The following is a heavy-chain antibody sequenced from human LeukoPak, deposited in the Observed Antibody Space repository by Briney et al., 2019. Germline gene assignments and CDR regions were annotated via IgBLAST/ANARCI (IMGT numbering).Heavy chain of an antibody. J-gene: IGHJ6*03. D-gene: IGHD3-16*01. Sequence: PSETLSLTCAVYGGSFSGYYWSWIRQPPGKGLEWIGEINHSGSTNSNPSLTSGGTISVDTSKNQFSLTLSSVTAADTAVYYCARGKRKLGGTYYYYYYMDVWGKGTTVTISS. CDR2: INHSGST. CDR3: ARGKRKLGGTYYYYYYMDV. CDR1: GGSFSGYY. V-gene: IGHV4-34*01.